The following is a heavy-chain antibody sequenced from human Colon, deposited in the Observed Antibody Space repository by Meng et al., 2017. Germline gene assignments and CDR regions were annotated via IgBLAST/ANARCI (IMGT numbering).Heavy chain of an antibody. D-gene: IGHD2/OR15-2a*01. CDR2: INHSGST. CDR1: GVSFSGYY. Sequence: QVALQAWGGRLLKPSETLSRPCAVYGVSFSGYYWSWIRQPPGKGLEWIGEINHSGSTNYNPSLKSRVTISVDTSKNQFSLNVTSLTAADTAVYYCARGLFSRLRSLWFDPWGQGTLVTVAS. V-gene: IGHV4-34*01. CDR3: ARGLFSRLRSLWFDP. J-gene: IGHJ5*02.